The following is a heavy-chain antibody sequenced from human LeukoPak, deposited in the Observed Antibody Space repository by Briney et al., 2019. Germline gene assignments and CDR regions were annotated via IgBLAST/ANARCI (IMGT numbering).Heavy chain of an antibody. CDR3: ARGDYYGTGSYYNSAFDI. Sequence: SETLSLTCTVSGGSISTGTYYWSWIRQPAGKGLEWIGRIYTSGSTNYNPSLKSRVTISVDTSKNQFSLKLNSVTAADTAVYYCARGDYYGTGSYYNSAFDIWGQGTMVTVSS. J-gene: IGHJ3*02. V-gene: IGHV4-61*02. CDR2: IYTSGST. CDR1: GGSISTGTYY. D-gene: IGHD3-10*01.